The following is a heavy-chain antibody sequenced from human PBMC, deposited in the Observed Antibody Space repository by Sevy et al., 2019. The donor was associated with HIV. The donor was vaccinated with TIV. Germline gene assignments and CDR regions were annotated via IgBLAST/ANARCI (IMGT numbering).Heavy chain of an antibody. J-gene: IGHJ4*02. V-gene: IGHV3-30*18. CDR3: AKGGVLWFGNEDY. CDR1: GFTFSSYG. Sequence: GGSLRLSCAASGFTFSSYGMHWVRQAPGKGLEWVAVISYEGSNQYYADSVKGRFTISRANSKSTLYLQMNSLRAEDTAVYYCAKGGVLWFGNEDYWGQGTLVTVSS. D-gene: IGHD3-10*01. CDR2: ISYEGSNQ.